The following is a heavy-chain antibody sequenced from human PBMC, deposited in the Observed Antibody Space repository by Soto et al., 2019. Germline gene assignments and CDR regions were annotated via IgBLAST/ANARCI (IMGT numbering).Heavy chain of an antibody. Sequence: EVQLLESGGGLVQPEGSLRLSCAAAGFTFTSYAMGWVRQAPGKGLEWVSVVSSGGSTYYADSVTGRFTVSRDNSKHTLYLQMTSLRAEDTAVYYCAKRRGAGGQFDYWGQGALVTVSS. J-gene: IGHJ4*02. V-gene: IGHV3-23*01. CDR1: GFTFTSYA. CDR3: AKRRGAGGQFDY. CDR2: VSSGGST. D-gene: IGHD2-15*01.